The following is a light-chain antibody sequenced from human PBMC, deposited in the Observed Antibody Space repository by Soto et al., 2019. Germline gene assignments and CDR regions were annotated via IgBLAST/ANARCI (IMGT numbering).Light chain of an antibody. CDR2: DVS. J-gene: IGLJ1*01. CDR1: SSDVGGYNY. Sequence: QSVLTQPASVSGSPGQPITISCTGTSSDVGGYNYVSWYQLHPGKAPKVMIYDVSNRPSGVSNRFSGSKSGNTASLTISGLQAEDEADYYCNSYTTSSTYVFGTGTKVTVL. V-gene: IGLV2-14*01. CDR3: NSYTTSSTYV.